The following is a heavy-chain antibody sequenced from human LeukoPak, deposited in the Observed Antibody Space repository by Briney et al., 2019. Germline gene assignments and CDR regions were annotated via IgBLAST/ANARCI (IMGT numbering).Heavy chain of an antibody. D-gene: IGHD3-22*01. CDR1: GGSISSYY. CDR2: ISDIGSI. V-gene: IGHV4-59*08. CDR3: ARHASYYDSSGYYPLDY. Sequence: SETLSLTCTVSGGSISSYYWSWIRQPPGKGLEWIAYISDIGSINYNPSLKSRVTISLDTSKNQFSLKLSSVTAADTAVYYCARHASYYDSSGYYPLDYWGQGTLVTVSS. J-gene: IGHJ4*02.